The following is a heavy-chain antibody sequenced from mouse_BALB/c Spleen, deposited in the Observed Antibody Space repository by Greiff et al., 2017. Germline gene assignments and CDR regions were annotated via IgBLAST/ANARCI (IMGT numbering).Heavy chain of an antibody. D-gene: IGHD2-4*01. CDR1: GYTFTSYV. CDR3: ARYMITTNYAMDY. J-gene: IGHJ4*01. CDR2: INPYNDGT. Sequence: VQLQQSGPELVKPGASVKMSCKASGYTFTSYVMHWVKQKPGQGLEWIGYINPYNDGTKYNEKFKGKATLTSDKSSSTAYMELSSLTSEDSAVYYCARYMITTNYAMDYWGQGTSVTVSS. V-gene: IGHV1-14*01.